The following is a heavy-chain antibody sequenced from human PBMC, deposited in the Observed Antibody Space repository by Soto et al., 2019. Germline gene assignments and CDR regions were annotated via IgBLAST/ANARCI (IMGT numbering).Heavy chain of an antibody. Sequence: SETLSLTCAVSGYSISSGYYWGWIRQPPGKGLEWIGSLYHSGSTYYNPSLKSRVTISVDTSKNQFSLKLSSVTAADTAVYYCAKSSSGCVDYWGQGTLVTVSS. CDR1: GYSISSGYY. D-gene: IGHD6-19*01. J-gene: IGHJ4*02. CDR3: AKSSSGCVDY. V-gene: IGHV4-38-2*01. CDR2: LYHSGST.